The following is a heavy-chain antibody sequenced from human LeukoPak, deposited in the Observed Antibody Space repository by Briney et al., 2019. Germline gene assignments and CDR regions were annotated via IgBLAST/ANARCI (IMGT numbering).Heavy chain of an antibody. Sequence: GASVKVSCKASGYTFTGYYMHWVRQAPGQGLEWMGWINPNSGGTNYAQKFQGRVPMTRDTSISAAYMELSRLRSDDTAVYYCARDVAVAGTGEGYWGQGTLVTVSS. D-gene: IGHD6-19*01. CDR3: ARDVAVAGTGEGY. CDR1: GYTFTGYY. CDR2: INPNSGGT. V-gene: IGHV1-2*02. J-gene: IGHJ4*02.